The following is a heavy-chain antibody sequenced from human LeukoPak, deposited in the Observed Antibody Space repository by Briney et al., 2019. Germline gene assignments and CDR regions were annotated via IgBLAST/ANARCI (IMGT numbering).Heavy chain of an antibody. J-gene: IGHJ2*01. D-gene: IGHD6-6*01. CDR1: GGSFSGYY. CDR3: ARELIISARRAPYWYFDL. CDR2: INHSGST. Sequence: SETLSLTCAVYGGSFSGYYWSWIRQPPGKGLEWIGEINHSGSTNYNPSLKSRVTISVDTSKNQFSLKLSSVTAADTAVYYCARELIISARRAPYWYFDLWGRGTLVTVSS. V-gene: IGHV4-34*01.